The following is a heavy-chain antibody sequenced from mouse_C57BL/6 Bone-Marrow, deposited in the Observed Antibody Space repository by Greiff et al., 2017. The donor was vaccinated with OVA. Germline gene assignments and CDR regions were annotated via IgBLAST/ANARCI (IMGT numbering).Heavy chain of an antibody. Sequence: EVQGVESGGGLVKPGGSLKLSCAASGFTFSSYAMSWVRQTPEKRLEWVATISDGGSYTYYPDNVKGRFTISRDNAKNNLYLQMSHLKSEDTAMYYCARDTVVADYWGQGTTLTVSS. CDR2: ISDGGSYT. CDR1: GFTFSSYA. V-gene: IGHV5-4*01. J-gene: IGHJ2*01. CDR3: ARDTVVADY. D-gene: IGHD1-1*01.